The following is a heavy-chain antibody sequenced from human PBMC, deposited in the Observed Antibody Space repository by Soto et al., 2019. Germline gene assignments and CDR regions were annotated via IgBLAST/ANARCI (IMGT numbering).Heavy chain of an antibody. J-gene: IGHJ4*02. V-gene: IGHV3-30*03. CDR2: ISLDGSNI. CDR1: GFTFRSYG. D-gene: IGHD2-2*01. CDR3: GRCTSTSCHLGSDY. Sequence: PGGSLRLSCAASGFTFRSYGMHWVRQAPGKGLEWVAGISLDGSNILYADSVRGRFTISRDSSTNTLYLQMNSLRAADTAVYYCGRCTSTSCHLGSDYWGQGTLVTVSS.